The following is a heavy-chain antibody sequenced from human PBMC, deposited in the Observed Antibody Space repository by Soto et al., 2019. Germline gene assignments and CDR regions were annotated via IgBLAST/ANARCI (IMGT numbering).Heavy chain of an antibody. J-gene: IGHJ6*02. Sequence: ASVKVSCKASGYTFTSYAMHWVRQAPGQALEWMGWITPFNGNTNYAQKFQDRVTITRDRSMSTAYMELSSLRSEDTAMYYCASHRPPAITPYGMDVWGQGTTVTVSS. CDR2: ITPFNGNT. CDR1: GYTFTSYA. D-gene: IGHD3-16*01. V-gene: IGHV1-45*02. CDR3: ASHRPPAITPYGMDV.